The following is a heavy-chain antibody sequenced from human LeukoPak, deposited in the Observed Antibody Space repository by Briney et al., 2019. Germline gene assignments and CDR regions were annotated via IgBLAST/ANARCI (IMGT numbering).Heavy chain of an antibody. V-gene: IGHV3-64D*06. CDR2: ISSNGGST. J-gene: IGHJ4*02. CDR3: AKEGPGYYDSSGHHAYFDY. CDR1: GFTFRSNG. D-gene: IGHD3-22*01. Sequence: QPGGSLRLSCSASGFTFRSNGMHWVRQAPGKGLEYVSAISSNGGSTYYADFVKGRFTISRDNSKNTLYLQMSSLRAEDTAVYYCAKEGPGYYDSSGHHAYFDYWGQGTLVTVSS.